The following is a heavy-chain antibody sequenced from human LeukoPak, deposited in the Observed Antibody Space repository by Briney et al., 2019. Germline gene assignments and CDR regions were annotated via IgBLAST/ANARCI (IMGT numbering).Heavy chain of an antibody. Sequence: GGSLRLSCAATGFTYSSFTMNWVRQAPGKGLEWVSSISGTTDTIYYADSVKGRFTISRNNANNSVSLQMNSLRPEDTAVYFCARRRVLSVARALDYWGQGTLVTVSS. D-gene: IGHD4/OR15-4a*01. CDR1: GFTYSSFT. V-gene: IGHV3-48*04. J-gene: IGHJ4*02. CDR3: ARRRVLSVARALDY. CDR2: ISGTTDTI.